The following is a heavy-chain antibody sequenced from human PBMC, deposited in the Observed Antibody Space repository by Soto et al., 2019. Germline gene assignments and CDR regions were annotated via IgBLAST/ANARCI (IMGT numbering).Heavy chain of an antibody. CDR3: ARDRSDSSGYTGMDV. J-gene: IGHJ6*02. CDR1: GYTFTSYY. V-gene: IGHV1-46*03. D-gene: IGHD3-22*01. CDR2: INPSGGST. Sequence: QVQLVQSGAEVKKPGASVKVSCKASGYTFTSYYMHWVRQAPGQGLEWMGIINPSGGSTSYAQKFQGRVTMTRDTSTSTVYMELSSMRSEDTAVYYCARDRSDSSGYTGMDVWGQGTTATVSS.